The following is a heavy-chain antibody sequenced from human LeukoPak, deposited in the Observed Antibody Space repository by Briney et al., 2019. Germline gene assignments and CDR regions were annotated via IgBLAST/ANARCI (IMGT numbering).Heavy chain of an antibody. CDR3: ARGGSSWPYAMDV. D-gene: IGHD6-13*01. V-gene: IGHV4-59*11. Sequence: SETLSLTCTVSGGSIKSHYWSWIRQTPGKGLEWIGCIYESGSTYHNPSLKSRVTISVDMSKNQFSLKVSSVTAADTAVYYCARGGSSWPYAMDVWGQGTTVTVSS. CDR1: GGSIKSHY. CDR2: IYESGST. J-gene: IGHJ6*02.